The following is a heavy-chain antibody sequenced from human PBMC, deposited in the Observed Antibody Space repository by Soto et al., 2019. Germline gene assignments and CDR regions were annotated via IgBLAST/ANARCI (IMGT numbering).Heavy chain of an antibody. CDR3: ARPREYCSGGSCYGDDAFDI. J-gene: IGHJ3*02. D-gene: IGHD2-15*01. Sequence: PSETLSLTCTVSGGSISSYYWSWIRQPPGKGLEWIGYIYYSGSTNYNPSLKSRVTISVDTSKNQFSLKLSSVTAADTAVYYCARPREYCSGGSCYGDDAFDIWGQGTMVTVSS. V-gene: IGHV4-59*08. CDR1: GGSISSYY. CDR2: IYYSGST.